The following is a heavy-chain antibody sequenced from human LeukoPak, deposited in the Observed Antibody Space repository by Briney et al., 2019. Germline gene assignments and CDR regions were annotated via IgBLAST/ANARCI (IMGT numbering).Heavy chain of an antibody. CDR3: ASFDY. Sequence: PSETLSLTCTVSGGSISNYYWSWIRQPPGKGLEWIGYIYYSGSTNYNPSLRSRVTISVDTSKNQFSLKLTSVTAADTAVYYCASFDYWGQGTLVTVSS. CDR2: IYYSGST. J-gene: IGHJ4*02. CDR1: GGSISNYY. V-gene: IGHV4-59*01.